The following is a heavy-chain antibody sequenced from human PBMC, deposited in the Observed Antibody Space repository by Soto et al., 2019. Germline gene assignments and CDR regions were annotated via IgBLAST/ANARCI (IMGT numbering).Heavy chain of an antibody. Sequence: LRLSCAASGFTFSSYGMHWVRQAPGKGLEWVAVISYDGSNKYYADSVKGRFTISRDNSKNTLYLQMNSLRAEDTAVYYCAKSAAASNWFDPWGQGTLVTVSS. CDR3: AKSAAASNWFDP. D-gene: IGHD6-13*01. CDR2: ISYDGSNK. J-gene: IGHJ5*02. V-gene: IGHV3-30*18. CDR1: GFTFSSYG.